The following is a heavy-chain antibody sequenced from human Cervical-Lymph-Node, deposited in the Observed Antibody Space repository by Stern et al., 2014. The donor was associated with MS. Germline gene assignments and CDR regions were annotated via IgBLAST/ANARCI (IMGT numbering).Heavy chain of an antibody. CDR1: GYTFTTYY. J-gene: IGHJ4*02. Sequence: VQLVESGAEVEKPGASGKVSCKASGYTFTTYYMHWVRQAPGQGLEWMGMINPSGGSTTYAQKFQGRVTMTRDTSTSTVYMELSSLRSEDTAVYYCARNWRGVGSTAYDYWGQGTLVTVSS. CDR2: INPSGGST. D-gene: IGHD1-26*01. CDR3: ARNWRGVGSTAYDY. V-gene: IGHV1-46*01.